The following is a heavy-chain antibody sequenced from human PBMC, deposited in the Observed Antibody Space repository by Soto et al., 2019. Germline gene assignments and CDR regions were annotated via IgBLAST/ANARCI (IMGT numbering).Heavy chain of an antibody. V-gene: IGHV4-61*01. CDR1: GDSVSSGRNY. J-gene: IGHJ6*03. Sequence: PSETLSLTCSVSGDSVSSGRNYWTWIRQPPGKGLEWIGNVYYTGTSNYNPSLKSRVTISVDMSKNQFSLKLSSATAADTAVYFCARDGKVDTEMAGYYYDYMDVWGRGTKVTVS. D-gene: IGHD5-18*01. CDR2: VYYTGTS. CDR3: ARDGKVDTEMAGYYYDYMDV.